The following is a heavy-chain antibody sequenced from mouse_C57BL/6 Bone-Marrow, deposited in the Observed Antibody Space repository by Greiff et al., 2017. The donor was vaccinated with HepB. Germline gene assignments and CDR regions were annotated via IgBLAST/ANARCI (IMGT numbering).Heavy chain of an antibody. CDR2: ISSGSSTI. CDR3: ATDLPYYAMDY. Sequence: EVQLVESGGGLVKPGGSLKLSCAASGFTFSDYGMHWVRQAPEKGLEWVAYISSGSSTIYYADTVKGRFTISRDNAKNTLFLQMTSLRSEDTAMYYCATDLPYYAMDYWGQGTSVTVSS. CDR1: GFTFSDYG. J-gene: IGHJ4*01. V-gene: IGHV5-17*01.